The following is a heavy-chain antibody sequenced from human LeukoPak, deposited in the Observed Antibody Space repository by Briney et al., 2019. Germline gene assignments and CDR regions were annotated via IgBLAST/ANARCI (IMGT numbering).Heavy chain of an antibody. Sequence: SETLSLTXTVSGGSISSYYWSWIRQAPGKGLEWIGYIYYSGSTNYNPSLKSRVTISVDTSKNQFSLKLSSVTAADTAVYYCARGSIAVAGTQYNWFDPWGQGTLVTVSS. CDR2: IYYSGST. J-gene: IGHJ5*02. CDR3: ARGSIAVAGTQYNWFDP. CDR1: GGSISSYY. V-gene: IGHV4-59*01. D-gene: IGHD6-19*01.